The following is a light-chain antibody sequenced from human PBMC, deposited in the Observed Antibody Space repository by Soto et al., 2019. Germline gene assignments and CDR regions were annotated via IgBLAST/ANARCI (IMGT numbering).Light chain of an antibody. CDR3: SSYTSCLDV. V-gene: IGLV2-14*01. J-gene: IGLJ1*01. CDR2: EVS. Sequence: QSVLTQPASVSGTPGQLITISCTGTSSDVGGYNYVSCYQQHPGKAPKLMIYEVSNRPSGVSNRFSGPKSVNTASLTTSGLQAEDEANSYCSSYTSCLDVFGTGPKV. CDR1: SSDVGGYNY.